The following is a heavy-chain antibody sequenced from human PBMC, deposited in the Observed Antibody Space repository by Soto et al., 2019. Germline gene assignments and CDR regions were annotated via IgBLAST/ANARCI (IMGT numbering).Heavy chain of an antibody. Sequence: QVQLVQSGAEVKEPGSSVKVACQASEGAFSTYAISWVRQAPGQGLEWMGGVIPLFGTSNYLPKFQGRVSIAADRSTETVYMELSRLRFDDTAVYFCARELKAGGHFGMDVWGQGTTVTVSS. CDR2: VIPLFGTS. CDR1: EGAFSTYA. J-gene: IGHJ6*02. CDR3: ARELKAGGHFGMDV. V-gene: IGHV1-69*06. D-gene: IGHD3-16*01.